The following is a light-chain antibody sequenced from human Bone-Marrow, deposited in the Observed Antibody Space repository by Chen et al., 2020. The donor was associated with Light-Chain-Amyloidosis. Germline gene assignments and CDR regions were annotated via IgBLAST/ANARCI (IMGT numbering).Light chain of an antibody. CDR1: DLPTKY. CDR3: QSADSRGTDEVI. CDR2: RDT. Sequence: SYELTQPPSVSVSPGQTARITCSGDDLPTKYAYWYQQKPGQAPVLVIHRDTERPSGISERFSGSSSGTKATLTISGVQAEDEADYHCQSADSRGTDEVICGGGTKLTVL. V-gene: IGLV3-25*03. J-gene: IGLJ2*01.